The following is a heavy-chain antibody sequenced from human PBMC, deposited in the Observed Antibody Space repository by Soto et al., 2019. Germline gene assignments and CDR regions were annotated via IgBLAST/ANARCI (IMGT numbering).Heavy chain of an antibody. Sequence: QVQLVESGGGVVQPGRSLRLSCAASGFTFRTYAMHWVRQAPGKGLEWVAVISYDGTNKYYADSVRGRFTISRDNSKNTLFLQMNSLRAEDTAVYYCAKDGGGYNYGYVMLDKYYYGMDVWGQGTTVTVSS. CDR2: ISYDGTNK. V-gene: IGHV3-30-3*01. D-gene: IGHD5-18*01. J-gene: IGHJ6*02. CDR3: AKDGGGYNYGYVMLDKYYYGMDV. CDR1: GFTFRTYA.